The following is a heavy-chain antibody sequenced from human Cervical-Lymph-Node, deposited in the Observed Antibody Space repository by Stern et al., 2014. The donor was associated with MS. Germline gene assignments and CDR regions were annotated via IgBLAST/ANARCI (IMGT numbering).Heavy chain of an antibody. CDR3: ARGWLGPDWYFDL. CDR1: GSTFSTYA. D-gene: IGHD6-19*01. CDR2: INTNTGNP. V-gene: IGHV7-4-1*02. Sequence: VHLGQSGSELKKPWASVEVCCKASGSTFSTYALNWVRQAPGKGLEWMGWINTNTGNPTYAPGFTGRFVFSLDTSVSTAYLQISSLRSNDTAVYYCARGWLGPDWYFDLWGRGTLVTVSS. J-gene: IGHJ2*01.